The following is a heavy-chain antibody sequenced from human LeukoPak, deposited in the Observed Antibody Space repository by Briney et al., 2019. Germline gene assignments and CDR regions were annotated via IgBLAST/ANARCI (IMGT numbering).Heavy chain of an antibody. CDR1: GFSLSSYG. Sequence: GRSLRLSCAASGFSLSSYGMHWVRQAPGKGLEWVAVISYDGSNKFYADSLKGRFTISRDNSKNTLYLQMNSLRAEDTAVYYCAKLGYSSGWYDFQIDAFDFWGQGTMVAVSS. CDR3: AKLGYSSGWYDFQIDAFDF. D-gene: IGHD6-19*01. CDR2: ISYDGSNK. J-gene: IGHJ3*01. V-gene: IGHV3-30*18.